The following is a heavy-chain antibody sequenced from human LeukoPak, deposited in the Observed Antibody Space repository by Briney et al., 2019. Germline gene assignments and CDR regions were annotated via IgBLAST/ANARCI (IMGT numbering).Heavy chain of an antibody. CDR3: VIGSLWKLSRFDY. Sequence: PGGSLPFSCAPSGFTFSSDYMTWVRQAPGKGLEWVSVTYPAGNTFYADSVKGRFTISRDNSKNTLFLQMNSLRVEDTAVYYCVIGSLWKLSRFDYWGQGTLVTVSS. D-gene: IGHD3-3*01. V-gene: IGHV3-53*01. CDR2: TYPAGNT. J-gene: IGHJ4*02. CDR1: GFTFSSDY.